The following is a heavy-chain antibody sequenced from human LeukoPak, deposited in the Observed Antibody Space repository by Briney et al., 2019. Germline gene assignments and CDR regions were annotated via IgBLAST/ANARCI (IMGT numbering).Heavy chain of an antibody. D-gene: IGHD3-10*01. CDR2: ISGSGGST. CDR1: GFTFSSYA. Sequence: GGSLRLSCAASGFTFSSYAMSWVRQAPGKGLEWVSAISGSGGSTYYADSVKGRFTISRDNSKNTLYLQMNSLRAEDTAVYYCAKGIPRRITMVRGALTPMDYWGQGTLVTVSS. J-gene: IGHJ4*02. V-gene: IGHV3-23*01. CDR3: AKGIPRRITMVRGALTPMDY.